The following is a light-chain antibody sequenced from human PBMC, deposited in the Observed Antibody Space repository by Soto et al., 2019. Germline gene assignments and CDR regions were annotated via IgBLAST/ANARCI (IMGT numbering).Light chain of an antibody. CDR2: DVS. CDR1: SSDIGGYNY. Sequence: QSALTQPRSVSGSPGQSVTISCTGTSSDIGGYNYVSWYQQHPGKAPKLMIYDVSKRPSGVPDRFSASKSGNTASPIISGLQAEDEADYYCCSYAGTYTFEVFGGGTKLTVL. CDR3: CSYAGTYTFEV. V-gene: IGLV2-11*01. J-gene: IGLJ2*01.